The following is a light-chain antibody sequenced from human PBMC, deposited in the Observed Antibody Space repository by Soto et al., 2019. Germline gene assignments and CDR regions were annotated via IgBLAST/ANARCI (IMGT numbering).Light chain of an antibody. CDR1: SSNIGSHT. J-gene: IGLJ2*01. CDR2: SNT. CDR3: AAWDDSLNGVV. Sequence: QSALTQPPSASRTPGQTIAISCSGGSSNIGSHTVNWYQQLPGTAPRLLIYSNTQRPSGVPDRFSGSKSGTSASLAITGLQSEDEGDYYCAAWDDSLNGVVFGGGTKLTVL. V-gene: IGLV1-44*01.